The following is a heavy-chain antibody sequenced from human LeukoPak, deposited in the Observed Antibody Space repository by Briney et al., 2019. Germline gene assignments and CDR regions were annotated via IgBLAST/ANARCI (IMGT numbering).Heavy chain of an antibody. Sequence: PSETLSLTCTVSGGSISSYYWSWIRQPPGKGLEWIGYIYYSGRTNYNPSLKSRVTISVDTSKNQFSLKLSSVTAADTAVYYCARQRITMVRGVISAYYYYMDVWGKGTTVTISS. CDR1: GGSISSYY. J-gene: IGHJ6*03. D-gene: IGHD3-10*01. V-gene: IGHV4-59*01. CDR3: ARQRITMVRGVISAYYYYMDV. CDR2: IYYSGRT.